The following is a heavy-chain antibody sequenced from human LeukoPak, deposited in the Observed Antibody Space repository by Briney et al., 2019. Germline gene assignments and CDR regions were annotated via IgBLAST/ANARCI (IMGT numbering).Heavy chain of an antibody. CDR2: INHSGST. D-gene: IGHD5-18*01. CDR1: GGSFSGYY. J-gene: IGHJ6*02. V-gene: IGHV4-34*01. CDR3: ARTKIVDTAIQYFYYGMDV. Sequence: SETLSLTCAVYGGSFSGYYCSWIRQPPEKGLEWIGEINHSGSTNYNPSLKSRVTISVDTSKNQFSLKLSSVTAADTAVYYCARTKIVDTAIQYFYYGMDVWGQGTTVTVSS.